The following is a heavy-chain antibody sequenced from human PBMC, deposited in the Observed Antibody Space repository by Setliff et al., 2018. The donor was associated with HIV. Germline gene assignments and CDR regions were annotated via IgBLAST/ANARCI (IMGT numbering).Heavy chain of an antibody. J-gene: IGHJ4*02. Sequence: GASVKVSCKASGYTFTSYDINWVRQATGQGLEWMGWMNPNSGNTGYAQKFQGRVTITRNTSISTAYMELSSLSAEDAAVYFCARDGHLYGQPFDYWGQGALVTVSS. CDR1: GYTFTSYD. CDR2: MNPNSGNT. CDR3: ARDGHLYGQPFDY. V-gene: IGHV1-8*03. D-gene: IGHD3-10*01.